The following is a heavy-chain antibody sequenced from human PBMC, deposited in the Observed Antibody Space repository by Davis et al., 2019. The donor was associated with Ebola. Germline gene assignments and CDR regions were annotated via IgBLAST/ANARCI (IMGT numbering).Heavy chain of an antibody. CDR3: ARERAGSRFEP. CDR1: GFTFSSSA. CDR2: IITGSGHT. Sequence: SVKVSCKASGFTFSSSAVHWVRQAPGQRLEWIGWIITGSGHTNYAQKFQDRVTITRNTSTNTAYMELSGLTSEDTAVYYCARERAGSRFEPWGKGTLVTVSS. V-gene: IGHV1-58*01. D-gene: IGHD6-25*01. J-gene: IGHJ5*02.